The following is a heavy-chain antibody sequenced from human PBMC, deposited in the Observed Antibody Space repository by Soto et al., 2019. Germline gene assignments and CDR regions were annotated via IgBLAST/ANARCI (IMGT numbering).Heavy chain of an antibody. Sequence: GGSLRLSCAASGFTFSSYAMHWVRQAPGKGLEWVAVISYDGSNKYYADSVKGRFTISRDNSKNTLYLQMNSLRAEDTAVYYCAREVWRYFDWLLETQNWFDPWGQGTLVTVSS. J-gene: IGHJ5*02. V-gene: IGHV3-30-3*01. CDR3: AREVWRYFDWLLETQNWFDP. D-gene: IGHD3-9*01. CDR1: GFTFSSYA. CDR2: ISYDGSNK.